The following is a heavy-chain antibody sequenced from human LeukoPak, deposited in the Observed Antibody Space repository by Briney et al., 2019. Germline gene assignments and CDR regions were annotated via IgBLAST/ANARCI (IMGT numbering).Heavy chain of an antibody. D-gene: IGHD3-10*01. CDR2: ISAYNGNT. CDR1: GCTFTSYG. V-gene: IGHV1-18*01. Sequence: ASVKVSCKASGCTFTSYGISWVRQAPGQGLEWMGWISAYNGNTNYAQKLQGRVTMTTDTSTSTAYMELRSLRSDDTAVYYCARRYSGYGSGSYYFDYWGQGTLVTVSS. J-gene: IGHJ4*02. CDR3: ARRYSGYGSGSYYFDY.